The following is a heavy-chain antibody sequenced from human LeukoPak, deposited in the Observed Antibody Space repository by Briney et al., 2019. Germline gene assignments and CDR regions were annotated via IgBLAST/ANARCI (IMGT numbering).Heavy chain of an antibody. Sequence: GGSLRLSCAASGFTFSSYSMNWVRQAPGKGLEYVSGISSNGGSTWYAGSVKGRFTISRDNSKNTVNLQLGSLRIEDTAVYHCARMTLYGSGTVHWGQGILVTVSS. D-gene: IGHD3-10*01. V-gene: IGHV3-64*02. CDR2: ISSNGGST. J-gene: IGHJ4*02. CDR1: GFTFSSYS. CDR3: ARMTLYGSGTVH.